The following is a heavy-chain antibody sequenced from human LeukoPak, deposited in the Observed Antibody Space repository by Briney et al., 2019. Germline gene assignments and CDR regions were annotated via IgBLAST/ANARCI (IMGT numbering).Heavy chain of an antibody. V-gene: IGHV3-30*02. Sequence: GGSLRLSCAASGFTFSSYGMHWVRQAPGKGLEWVAVIRYDGSNKYYADSVKGRFTISRDNSKNTLYLQMNSLRAEDTAVYYCAKDLGHYYGSGGFDYWGQGTLVTVSS. J-gene: IGHJ4*02. CDR1: GFTFSSYG. CDR2: IRYDGSNK. D-gene: IGHD3-10*01. CDR3: AKDLGHYYGSGGFDY.